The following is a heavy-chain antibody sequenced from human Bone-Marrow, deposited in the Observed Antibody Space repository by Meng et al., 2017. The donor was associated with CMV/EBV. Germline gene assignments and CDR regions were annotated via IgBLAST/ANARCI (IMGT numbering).Heavy chain of an antibody. CDR3: ASGGRGTYYDFWSGYSYFDY. J-gene: IGHJ4*02. Sequence: ASVKVSCKASGYTFTSYDINWVRQATGQGLEWMGWISAYNGNTNYAQKLQGRVTMTTDTSTSTAYMELRSLRSDDTAVYYCASGGRGTYYDFWSGYSYFDYWGKGTLVTVSS. D-gene: IGHD3-3*01. V-gene: IGHV1-18*01. CDR1: GYTFTSYD. CDR2: ISAYNGNT.